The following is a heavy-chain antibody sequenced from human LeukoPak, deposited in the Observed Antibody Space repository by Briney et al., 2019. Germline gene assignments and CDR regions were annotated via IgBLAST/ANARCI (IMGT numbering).Heavy chain of an antibody. V-gene: IGHV3-43*01. J-gene: IGHJ4*02. D-gene: IGHD5-18*01. Sequence: GGSLRLSCAASGFTFDDYTMHWVRHAPGKGLEWVSLISWDGGSTYYADSVKGRFTISRDNSKNSLYLQMNSLRTEDTALYYCAKGGYGYSYGPYFDYWGQGTLVTVSS. CDR2: ISWDGGST. CDR1: GFTFDDYT. CDR3: AKGGYGYSYGPYFDY.